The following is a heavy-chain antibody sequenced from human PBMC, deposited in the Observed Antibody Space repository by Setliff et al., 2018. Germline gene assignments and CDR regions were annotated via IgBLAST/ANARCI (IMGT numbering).Heavy chain of an antibody. CDR2: ISYDGSNK. CDR1: GFTFSSYA. CDR3: ARDRLRSDSPWGYFDY. J-gene: IGHJ4*02. D-gene: IGHD3-16*01. V-gene: IGHV3-30*04. Sequence: GGSLRLSCAASGFTFSSYAMHWVRQAPGKGLEWVAVISYDGSNKYYADSVKGRFTISRDNSKNTLYLRMNSLRAEDTAVYYCARDRLRSDSPWGYFDYWGQGTLVTVSS.